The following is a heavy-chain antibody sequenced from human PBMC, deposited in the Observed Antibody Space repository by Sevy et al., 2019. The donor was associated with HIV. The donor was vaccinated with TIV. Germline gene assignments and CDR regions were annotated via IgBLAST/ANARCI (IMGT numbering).Heavy chain of an antibody. CDR2: INGKGRST. J-gene: IGHJ6*02. CDR3: AKTINSGGGVVPAANYYYYGLDV. V-gene: IGHV3-23*01. Sequence: GGSLRLSCAASGFTFSGYAMNWVRQATGKGLEWVSAINGKGRSTHYADSVGGRFTSSRDNSKNTLYLQMNSLRAEDTAVYYCAKTINSGGGVVPAANYYYYGLDVWGQGTTVTVSS. D-gene: IGHD2-2*01. CDR1: GFTFSGYA.